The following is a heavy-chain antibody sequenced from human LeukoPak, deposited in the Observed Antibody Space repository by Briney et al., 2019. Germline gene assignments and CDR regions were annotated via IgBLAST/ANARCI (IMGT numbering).Heavy chain of an antibody. J-gene: IGHJ3*02. CDR3: ARDRGYSSGWYAFDI. CDR2: ISSSGSTI. D-gene: IGHD6-19*01. V-gene: IGHV3-48*03. Sequence: GGSLRLSCAASGFTFSSYEMNWVRQAPGEGLEWVSYISSSGSTIYYADSVKGRFTISRDNAKNSLYLQMNSLRAEDTAVYYCARDRGYSSGWYAFDIWGQGTMVTVSS. CDR1: GFTFSSYE.